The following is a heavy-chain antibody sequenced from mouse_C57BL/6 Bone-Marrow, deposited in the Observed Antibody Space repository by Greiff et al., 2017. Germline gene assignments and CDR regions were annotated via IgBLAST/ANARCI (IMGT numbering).Heavy chain of an antibody. J-gene: IGHJ4*01. CDR1: GYAFSSSW. CDR3: ARMVLRYYYAMDY. D-gene: IGHD1-1*01. CDR2: IYPGDGDP. Sequence: QVQLQQSGAELVKPGASVTISCKASGYAFSSSWLTWVKQRPGKGLEGIGQIYPGDGDPNYNGKFKGKATLTADKSSSTAYMQLSSLTSEDSAVYFCARMVLRYYYAMDYWGQGTSVTVSA. V-gene: IGHV1-80*01.